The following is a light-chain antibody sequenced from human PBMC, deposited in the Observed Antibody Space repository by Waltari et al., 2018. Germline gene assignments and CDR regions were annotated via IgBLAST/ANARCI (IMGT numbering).Light chain of an antibody. V-gene: IGKV3-15*01. Sequence: EIVMTQSPATLSVSPGERATISCRASQSVSANVAWYQQSPGPAPRLLIFGASTRATGIPARFSGSGSGTAFTLTISGVQSEDLAIYYCQQYNNWPPEYTFGQGTKLEIK. CDR3: QQYNNWPPEYT. CDR1: QSVSAN. CDR2: GAS. J-gene: IGKJ2*01.